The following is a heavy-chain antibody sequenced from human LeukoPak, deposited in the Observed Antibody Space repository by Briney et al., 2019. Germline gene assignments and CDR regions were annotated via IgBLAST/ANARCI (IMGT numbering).Heavy chain of an antibody. D-gene: IGHD4-17*01. J-gene: IGHJ6*03. V-gene: IGHV1-2*02. CDR2: INPNSGGT. CDR3: ARDLYGDWYYYYYYMDV. Sequence: ASVKVSCKASGYTFTGYYMHWIRQAPGQGLEWMGWINPNSGGTNYAQKFQGRVTMTRDTSISTAYMELSRLRSDDTAVYYCARDLYGDWYYYYYYMDVWGKGTTVTVSS. CDR1: GYTFTGYY.